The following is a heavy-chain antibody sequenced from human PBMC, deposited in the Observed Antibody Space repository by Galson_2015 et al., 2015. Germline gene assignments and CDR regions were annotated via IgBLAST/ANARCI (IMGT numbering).Heavy chain of an antibody. CDR3: VKRDEGIIGLKASPLDP. CDR2: ISPSGGNT. D-gene: IGHD3-10*01. CDR1: GFTFSSCA. V-gene: IGHV3-23*01. Sequence: SMRLSCAASGFTFSSCAMSWVRQAPGKGLEWVSGISPSGGNTYYAESVKGRFTISRDNSKNTLYLQMNSLRAEDTAVYYCVKRDEGIIGLKASPLDPWGQGTLVTVSS. J-gene: IGHJ5*02.